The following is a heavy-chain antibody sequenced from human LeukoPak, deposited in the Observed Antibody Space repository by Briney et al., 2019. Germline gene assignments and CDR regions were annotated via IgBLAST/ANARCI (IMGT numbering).Heavy chain of an antibody. D-gene: IGHD5-24*01. Sequence: GGSLRLSCAASGFRFSRYWMSWVRQAPGKGLEWVASINQGESMIWYVDSVKGRFTISRDNANNLLFLQMNYMRVEDTAVYYCAKLLRDVTIYDFWGHGDLVTVSS. CDR2: INQGESMI. CDR3: AKLLRDVTIYDF. J-gene: IGHJ4*03. CDR1: GFRFSRYW. V-gene: IGHV3-7*01.